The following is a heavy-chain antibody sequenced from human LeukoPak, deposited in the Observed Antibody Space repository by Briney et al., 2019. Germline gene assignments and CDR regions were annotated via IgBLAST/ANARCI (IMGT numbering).Heavy chain of an antibody. J-gene: IGHJ4*02. CDR3: AKRSGYCDY. D-gene: IGHD2-15*01. CDR2: ISGSGSST. Sequence: PGGSLRLSCAASGLTFSRYAMNWVRQAPGKGLEWLSSISGSGSSTYYADSVKGRFTISRDNSKNTLFLQMNSLRAEDTAVYYCAKRSGYCDYWGQGTLVTVSS. CDR1: GLTFSRYA. V-gene: IGHV3-23*01.